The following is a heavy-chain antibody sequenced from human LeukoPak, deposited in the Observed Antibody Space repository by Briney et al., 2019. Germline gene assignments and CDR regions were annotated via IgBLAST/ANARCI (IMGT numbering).Heavy chain of an antibody. CDR1: GYTFTGYY. CDR3: ARELRFTLDY. D-gene: IGHD4-17*01. J-gene: IGHJ4*02. V-gene: IGHV1-18*04. Sequence: PGASVKVSCKASGYTFTGYYMHWVRQAPGQGLEWMGWISAYNGNTNYAQKLQGRVTMTTDTSTSTAYMELRSLRSDDTAVYYCARELRFTLDYWGQGTLVTVSS. CDR2: ISAYNGNT.